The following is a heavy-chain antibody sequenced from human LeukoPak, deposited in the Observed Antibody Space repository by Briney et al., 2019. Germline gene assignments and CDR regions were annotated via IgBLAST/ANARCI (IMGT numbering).Heavy chain of an antibody. D-gene: IGHD5-24*01. J-gene: IGHJ4*02. CDR1: GGSFSGYY. V-gene: IGHV4-34*01. Sequence: MPSETLSLTCAVYGGSFSGYYWSWIRQPPGKGLEWIGEINHSGSTNYNPSLKSRVTISVDTSKNQFSLKLSSVTAADTAVYYCARDEMATIGRAPDYWGQGTLVTVSS. CDR2: INHSGST. CDR3: ARDEMATIGRAPDY.